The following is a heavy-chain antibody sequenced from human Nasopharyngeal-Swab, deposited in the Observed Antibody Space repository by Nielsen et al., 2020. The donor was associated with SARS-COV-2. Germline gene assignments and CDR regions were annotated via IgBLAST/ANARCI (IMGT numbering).Heavy chain of an antibody. CDR1: GYTFTSYY. V-gene: IGHV1-46*01. CDR2: INPSGGST. J-gene: IGHJ5*02. Sequence: ASVKVSCKASGYTFTSYYMHWVRQAPGQGLEWMGLINPSGGSTSYAQKFQGRVTMTRDTSTSTVYMELSSLRSEDTAVYYCARAARITIFGVVIIERNWFDPWGQGTLVTVSS. D-gene: IGHD3-3*01. CDR3: ARAARITIFGVVIIERNWFDP.